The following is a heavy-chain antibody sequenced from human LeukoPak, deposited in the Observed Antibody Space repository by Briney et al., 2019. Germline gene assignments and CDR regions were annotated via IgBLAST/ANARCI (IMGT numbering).Heavy chain of an antibody. J-gene: IGHJ4*02. CDR3: AREILGGRPGRFDS. Sequence: SETLSLTCSVSGDSLYPHYWNWIRQPPGKGLEWLGFVYAAGATNYSPSLKSRVTIFVDTSKNQFSLRLTSATAADTAVYYCAREILGGRPGRFDSWGQGTLVTVSS. CDR2: VYAAGAT. V-gene: IGHV4-4*09. CDR1: GDSLYPHY. D-gene: IGHD1-26*01.